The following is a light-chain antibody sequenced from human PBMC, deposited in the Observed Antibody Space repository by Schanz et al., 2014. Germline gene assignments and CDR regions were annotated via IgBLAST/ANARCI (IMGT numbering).Light chain of an antibody. CDR3: SSYTTTSTAV. CDR1: SSDVGGYNY. V-gene: IGLV2-14*01. CDR2: DVS. Sequence: QSALTQPASVSGSPGQSITISCTGTSSDVGGYNYVSWYQQHPGKAPKLMIYDVSNRPSGVSNRFSGSKSGNTASLTISGLQAEDEADYYCSSYTTTSTAVFGPGTKLTVL. J-gene: IGLJ1*01.